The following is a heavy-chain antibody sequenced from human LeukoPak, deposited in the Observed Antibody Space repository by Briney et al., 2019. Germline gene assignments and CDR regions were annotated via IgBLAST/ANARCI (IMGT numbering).Heavy chain of an antibody. J-gene: IGHJ3*02. CDR3: ARGGLWYYYDSSGQGAFDI. CDR2: INHSGRT. CDR1: GGSFSGYY. V-gene: IGHV4-34*01. D-gene: IGHD3-22*01. Sequence: PSEALSLTCAVYGGSFSGYYWSWIRQPPGKGLEWIGEINHSGRTNYNPSLKSRVTISVDTSKNQFSLKLSSVTAADTAVYYCARGGLWYYYDSSGQGAFDIWGQGTMVTVSS.